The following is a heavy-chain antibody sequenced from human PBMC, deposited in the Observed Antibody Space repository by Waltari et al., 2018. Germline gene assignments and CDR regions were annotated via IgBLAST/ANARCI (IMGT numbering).Heavy chain of an antibody. V-gene: IGHV4-31*03. D-gene: IGHD6-13*01. Sequence: QVQLQESGPGLVKPSQTLSLTCTVSGGSISSGGYYWSWIRPHPGKGLEGSGYVYYSGITNTNSSLKSRVTVSVDTSKNQFSLKLSSVTAADTAVYYCAREGGIAAAGTGFDYWGQGTLVTVSS. CDR1: GGSISSGGYY. J-gene: IGHJ4*02. CDR2: VYYSGIT. CDR3: AREGGIAAAGTGFDY.